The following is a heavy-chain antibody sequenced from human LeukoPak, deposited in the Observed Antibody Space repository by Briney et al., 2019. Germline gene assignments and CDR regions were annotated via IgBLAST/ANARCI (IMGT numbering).Heavy chain of an antibody. CDR3: ARVRYYDFWSGYSDLQNEYYFDY. CDR1: GFTFSDYY. V-gene: IGHV3-11*04. J-gene: IGHJ4*02. Sequence: PGGSLRLSCAASGFTFSDYYMSWIRQAPGKGLEWVSYISSSGSTIYYADSVKGRFTISRDNAKNSLYLQMNSLRAEDTAVYYCARVRYYDFWSGYSDLQNEYYFDYWGQGPWSPSPQ. CDR2: ISSSGSTI. D-gene: IGHD3-3*01.